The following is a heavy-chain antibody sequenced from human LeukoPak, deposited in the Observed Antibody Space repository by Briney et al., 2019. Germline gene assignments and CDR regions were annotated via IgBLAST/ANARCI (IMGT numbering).Heavy chain of an antibody. CDR3: ASGFLEWSDDIDAFDI. CDR1: GFTFSSYS. J-gene: IGHJ3*02. V-gene: IGHV3-21*01. CDR2: ISSSSSYI. Sequence: GGSLRLSCAASGFTFSSYSMNWVRQAPGKGLEWVSSISSSSSYIYYADSVKGRFTISRDNAKNSLYLQMNSLRAEDTAVYYCASGFLEWSDDIDAFDIWGQGTMVTVSS. D-gene: IGHD3-3*01.